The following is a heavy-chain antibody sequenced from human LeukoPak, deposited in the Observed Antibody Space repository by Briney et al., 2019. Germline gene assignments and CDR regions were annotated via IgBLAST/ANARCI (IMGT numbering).Heavy chain of an antibody. J-gene: IGHJ6*02. CDR3: AKELYNYGDYGAEGLDV. D-gene: IGHD4-17*01. CDR2: ISYDGSNK. Sequence: GGSLRLSCAASGFTFSLYGIHWVRQAPGKGLEWVAVISYDGSNKYYADSVKGRFTISRDNSKNTLYLQMNSLRAEDTAVYYCAKELYNYGDYGAEGLDVGGQGTTVTVS. V-gene: IGHV3-30*18. CDR1: GFTFSLYG.